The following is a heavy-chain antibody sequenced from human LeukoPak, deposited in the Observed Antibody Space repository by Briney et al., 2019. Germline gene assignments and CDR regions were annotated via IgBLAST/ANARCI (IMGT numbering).Heavy chain of an antibody. D-gene: IGHD1-1*01. CDR2: LSGGGEAT. Sequence: GGSLRLSCATSGFTFTTYAMGWVRQAPGTGLEWVSALSGGGEATYYADSVKGRFTISRDNSKNTLSLQMNSLGAEDTAVYYCTRLSGTFGTTSRVLDSWGQGTQVTVSS. CDR3: TRLSGTFGTTSRVLDS. CDR1: GFTFTTYA. V-gene: IGHV3-23*01. J-gene: IGHJ4*02.